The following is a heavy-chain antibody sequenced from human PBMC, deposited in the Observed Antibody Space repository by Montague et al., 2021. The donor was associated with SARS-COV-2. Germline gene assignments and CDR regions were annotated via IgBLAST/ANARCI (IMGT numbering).Heavy chain of an antibody. V-gene: IGHV3-9*03. CDR1: GFTFGDYA. D-gene: IGHD3/OR15-3a*01. CDR3: AKDIGWGSYDFLGEIDY. Sequence: SLRLSCAASGFTFGDYAMHWVRQAPGKGLEWVSVICWYSGSIAYADSVKGRFTISRDNAKNSLYLQMNSLRAEDMALYYCAKDIGWGSYDFLGEIDYWGHGTLVTVSS. CDR2: ICWYSGSI. J-gene: IGHJ4*01.